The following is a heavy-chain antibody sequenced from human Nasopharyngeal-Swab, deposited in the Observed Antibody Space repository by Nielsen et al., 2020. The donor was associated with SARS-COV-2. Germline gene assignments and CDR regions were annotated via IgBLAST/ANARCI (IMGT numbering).Heavy chain of an antibody. D-gene: IGHD3-10*01. CDR1: GGSFSGFF. Sequence: SETLSLTCAVYGGSFSGFFWTWIRQPPGKGLEWIGEIYQNGSTSYNPSLKSRVTLSVDTSKNQFSLRLNSVTAADTAVYYCARAMIRGEWDYWGQGNLVTVSS. J-gene: IGHJ4*02. V-gene: IGHV4-34*01. CDR3: ARAMIRGEWDY. CDR2: IYQNGST.